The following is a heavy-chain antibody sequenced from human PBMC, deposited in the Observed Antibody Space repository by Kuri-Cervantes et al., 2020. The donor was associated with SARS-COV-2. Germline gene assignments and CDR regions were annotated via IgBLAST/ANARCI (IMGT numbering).Heavy chain of an antibody. CDR3: AKGGYYDILTDFDC. Sequence: GESLKISCAASGFTFSSYAMSWVRQAPGKGLEWVSAISGSGGSTYYADSVKGRFTISRDNSKNTLYLQMNSLRAEDTAVYYCAKGGYYDILTDFDCWGQGTLVTVSS. CDR1: GFTFSSYA. J-gene: IGHJ4*02. V-gene: IGHV3-23*01. D-gene: IGHD3-9*01. CDR2: ISGSGGST.